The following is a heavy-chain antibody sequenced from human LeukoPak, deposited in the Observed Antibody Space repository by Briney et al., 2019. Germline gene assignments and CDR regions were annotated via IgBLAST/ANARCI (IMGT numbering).Heavy chain of an antibody. J-gene: IGHJ4*02. CDR1: GYKFTNYW. CDR2: IFPGDSDS. D-gene: IGHD2-2*01. Sequence: GESLKISCKCSGYKFTNYWIGWVRQMPGKGLEWMAIIFPGDSDSRYSPSFRDQVTISANKSTTTAYLQWSSLKASDTAMYYCARRAIYCSSTSCYLDWGQGTLVTVSS. CDR3: ARRAIYCSSTSCYLD. V-gene: IGHV5-51*01.